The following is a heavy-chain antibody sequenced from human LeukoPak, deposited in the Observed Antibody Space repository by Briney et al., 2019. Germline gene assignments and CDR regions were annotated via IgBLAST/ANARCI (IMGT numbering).Heavy chain of an antibody. CDR3: ARLLGPFGNYYDSSGYRFDP. CDR2: IYYSGST. D-gene: IGHD3-22*01. CDR1: GGSISSSTHY. V-gene: IGHV4-39*01. Sequence: PSETLSLTCIVSGGSISSSTHYWGWIRQPPGKGLEWIGSIYYSGSTYYNPSLKSRVTISVDTSKNQFSLKLSSVTAADTAVYYCARLLGPFGNYYDSSGYRFDPWGQGTLVTVSS. J-gene: IGHJ5*02.